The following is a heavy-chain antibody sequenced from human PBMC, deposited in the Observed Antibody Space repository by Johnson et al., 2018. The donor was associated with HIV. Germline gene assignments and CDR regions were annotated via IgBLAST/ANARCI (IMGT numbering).Heavy chain of an antibody. CDR3: ARQHNYDSSGQGGGLDI. CDR1: GFTFSSYA. V-gene: IGHV3-33*08. J-gene: IGHJ3*02. Sequence: QVQLVESGGGVVQPGRSLRLSCAASGFTFSSYAMHWVRQAPGKGLEWVAVIRYDGSNKYYADSVKGRFTISRENSKNSLDMEMNSLRAEDKALYYCARQHNYDSSGQGGGLDIWGQGTMVTVSS. CDR2: IRYDGSNK. D-gene: IGHD3-22*01.